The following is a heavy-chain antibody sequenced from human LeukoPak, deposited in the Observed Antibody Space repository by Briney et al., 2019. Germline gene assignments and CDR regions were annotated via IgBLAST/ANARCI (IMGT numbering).Heavy chain of an antibody. Sequence: PGGSLRLSCAASGFTFSSYSMNWVRQAPGKVLEWVSSISSSSSYIYYADSVKGRFTISRDNAKNSLYLQMNSLSDEDTAVYYCTRDRAVYHDAFDIWGQGTMVTVSS. CDR1: GFTFSSYS. CDR2: ISSSSSYI. V-gene: IGHV3-21*01. CDR3: TRDRAVYHDAFDI. D-gene: IGHD2-2*01. J-gene: IGHJ3*02.